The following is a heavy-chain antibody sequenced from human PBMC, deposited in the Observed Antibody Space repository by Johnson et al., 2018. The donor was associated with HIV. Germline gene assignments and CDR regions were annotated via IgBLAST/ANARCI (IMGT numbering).Heavy chain of an antibody. Sequence: VHLVESGGGLVQPGGSLRVSCAASGFTFSSYAMNWVRQPPGKGLEWVSGISGSGGSTGYADSVKGRFTISRDNAKNSLYLQMNSLRAEDTALYFCARGSRYCSGGSCPEAFDIWGQGTMVTVSS. V-gene: IGHV3-23*04. J-gene: IGHJ3*02. CDR1: GFTFSSYA. CDR2: ISGSGGST. CDR3: ARGSRYCSGGSCPEAFDI. D-gene: IGHD2-15*01.